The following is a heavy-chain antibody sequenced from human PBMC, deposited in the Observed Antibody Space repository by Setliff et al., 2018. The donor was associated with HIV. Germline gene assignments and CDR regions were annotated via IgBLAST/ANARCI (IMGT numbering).Heavy chain of an antibody. CDR1: GFRFDDYG. V-gene: IGHV3-49*04. Sequence: PGGSLRLSCAASGFRFDDYGMSWVRQAPGKGLEWVGFIRSKAYGGTTEYAASVKDRFTVSRDDSKSIAYLQINSLKTEDTAVYYCTRDKGYAFDIWGQGTMVTVSS. CDR3: TRDKGYAFDI. J-gene: IGHJ3*02. D-gene: IGHD5-18*01. CDR2: IRSKAYGGTT.